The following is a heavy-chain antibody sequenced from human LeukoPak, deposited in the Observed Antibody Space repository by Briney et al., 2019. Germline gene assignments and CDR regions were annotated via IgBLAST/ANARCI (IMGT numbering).Heavy chain of an antibody. CDR2: ISSDSSTI. Sequence: GGSLRLSCAASGFTFNSYNMNWVRQAPGKGLEWVSYISSDSSTIFYADSVKGRFTISRDNAKNSLFLQMNSLRDEDTAVYYCASDSPGYDSGSYFAYWGQGTLVTVSS. V-gene: IGHV3-48*02. D-gene: IGHD2-15*01. CDR3: ASDSPGYDSGSYFAY. J-gene: IGHJ4*02. CDR1: GFTFNSYN.